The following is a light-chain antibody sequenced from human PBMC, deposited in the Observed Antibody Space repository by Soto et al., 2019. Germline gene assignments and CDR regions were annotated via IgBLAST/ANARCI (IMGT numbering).Light chain of an antibody. CDR3: QQHSNWPLT. J-gene: IGKJ4*01. CDR1: QSVSSN. CDR2: DAS. Sequence: EIVMTQSPATLSVSPGERATLSCRASQSVSSNLAWYQQNPGQAPRLLIFDASNRATGIPARFSGSGSGTDFTLTISSLEPEDFAVYYCQQHSNWPLTFGGGTNVDIK. V-gene: IGKV3-11*01.